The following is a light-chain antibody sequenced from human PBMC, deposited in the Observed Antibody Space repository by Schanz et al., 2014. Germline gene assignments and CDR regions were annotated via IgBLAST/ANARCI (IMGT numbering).Light chain of an antibody. J-gene: IGLJ3*02. CDR2: EVN. CDR3: CSYAGSYTWV. Sequence: QSVLTQPPSASGSPGQSVTISCTGSSSDIGGYNSVSWYQQFPGKAPKLMIYEVNKRPSGVPDRFSGSKSGNTASLTISGLQAEDEADYYCCSYAGSYTWVFGGGTKLTVL. CDR1: SSDIGGYNS. V-gene: IGLV2-8*01.